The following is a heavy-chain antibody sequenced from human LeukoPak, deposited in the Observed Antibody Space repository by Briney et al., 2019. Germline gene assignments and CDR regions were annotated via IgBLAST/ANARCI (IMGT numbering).Heavy chain of an antibody. CDR3: ARSGYSGYDYGFFDY. V-gene: IGHV1-18*04. J-gene: IGHJ4*02. D-gene: IGHD5-12*01. CDR2: ISAYNDYT. Sequence: GASVKVSCKASGDTFPDYYIHWVRQAPGQGLEWVGWISAYNDYTNYAQKLQGRVTMTTDTSTSTAYMELRSLRSDDTAVYYCARSGYSGYDYGFFDYWGQGTLVTVSS. CDR1: GDTFPDYY.